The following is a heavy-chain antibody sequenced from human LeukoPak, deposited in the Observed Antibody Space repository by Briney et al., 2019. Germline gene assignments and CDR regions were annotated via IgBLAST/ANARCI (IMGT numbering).Heavy chain of an antibody. CDR3: ASGYYYDSSGFQSHAFDI. CDR2: ISSSSSYI. V-gene: IGHV3-21*01. D-gene: IGHD3-22*01. J-gene: IGHJ3*02. Sequence: GGSLRLSCAASGFSFNSYSMNWVRQAPGKGLEWVSSISSSSSYIYYADSVKGRFTISSDNAQHSLYLQMNSLRAEDTAVYYCASGYYYDSSGFQSHAFDIWGQGTMVTVSS. CDR1: GFSFNSYS.